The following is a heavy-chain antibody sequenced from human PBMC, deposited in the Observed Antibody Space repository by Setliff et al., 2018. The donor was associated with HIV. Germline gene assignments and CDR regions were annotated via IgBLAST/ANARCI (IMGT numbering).Heavy chain of an antibody. J-gene: IGHJ4*02. Sequence: SVKVSCKASGGTFSSYAISWVRQAPGQGLEWMGGIIPIFGTANYAQKFQGRVTITADGSTSTAYMELSSLRFEDTAVYYCARGGVYYYDSSGWSMDYWGQGTLVTVSS. CDR2: IIPIFGTA. CDR3: ARGGVYYYDSSGWSMDY. V-gene: IGHV1-69*13. CDR1: GGTFSSYA. D-gene: IGHD3-22*01.